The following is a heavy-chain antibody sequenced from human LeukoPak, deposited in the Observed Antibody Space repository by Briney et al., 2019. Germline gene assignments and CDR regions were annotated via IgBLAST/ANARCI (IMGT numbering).Heavy chain of an antibody. Sequence: ASVKVSCKASGYTFTSYYMHWVRQAPGQGLEWMRIINPSGGSTSYAQKFQGRVTMTRDTSTSTVYMELSSLRSEDTAVYYCARDWVLDDYGDYLEFVYWGQGTLVTVSS. D-gene: IGHD4-17*01. CDR3: ARDWVLDDYGDYLEFVY. CDR1: GYTFTSYY. J-gene: IGHJ4*02. CDR2: INPSGGST. V-gene: IGHV1-46*01.